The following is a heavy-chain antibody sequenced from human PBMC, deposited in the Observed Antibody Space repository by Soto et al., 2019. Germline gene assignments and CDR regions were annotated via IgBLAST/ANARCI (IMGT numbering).Heavy chain of an antibody. V-gene: IGHV6-1*01. CDR3: ASDRVGGELGYYYYGMDV. CDR2: TYYRSKWYN. Sequence: SQTLSLTCAISGDIVSSNSAAWNWIRQSPSRGLEWLGRTYYRSKWYNDYAVSVKSRITINPDTSKNQFSLQLNSVTPEDTAVYYCASDRVGGELGYYYYGMDVWGQGTTVTVSS. J-gene: IGHJ6*02. CDR1: GDIVSSNSAA. D-gene: IGHD1-26*01.